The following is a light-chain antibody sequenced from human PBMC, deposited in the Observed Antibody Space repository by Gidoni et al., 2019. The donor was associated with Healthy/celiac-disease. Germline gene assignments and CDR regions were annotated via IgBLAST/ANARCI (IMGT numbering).Light chain of an antibody. CDR2: DAS. CDR1: QSVSSY. Sequence: DIVLPQSPATLSLSPGERATLSCRASQSVSSYLAWHQQKPGQAPRLLIYDASNRATGIPARFSGSGSGTDFTLTISSLEPEDVAVYYCQQRSNWPPMYTFGQGTKLEIK. V-gene: IGKV3-11*01. J-gene: IGKJ2*01. CDR3: QQRSNWPPMYT.